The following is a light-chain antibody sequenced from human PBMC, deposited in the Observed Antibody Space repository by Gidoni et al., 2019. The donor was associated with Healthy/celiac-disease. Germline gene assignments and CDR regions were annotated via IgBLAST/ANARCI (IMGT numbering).Light chain of an antibody. CDR2: WAS. CDR3: QQEYSTPKT. V-gene: IGKV4-1*01. CDR1: QSVLYSSNNKNY. J-gene: IGKJ1*01. Sequence: DIVMTQSPYSLAVSLGERATINCKSSQSVLYSSNNKNYLAWYQQKPGQPPKLLIYWASTRESGVPDRFSGSGSGTDFTLTISSLQAEDVAVYYCQQEYSTPKTFXQXTKVXIK.